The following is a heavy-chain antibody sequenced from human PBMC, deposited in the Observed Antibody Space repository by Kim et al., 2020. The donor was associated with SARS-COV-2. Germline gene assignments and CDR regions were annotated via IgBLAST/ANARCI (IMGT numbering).Heavy chain of an antibody. V-gene: IGHV3-9*01. D-gene: IGHD5-12*01. J-gene: IGHJ5*02. Sequence: KGRFTISRDNAKNSLYLQRNSLRAEDTALYYCAKDIRAYGAGYQNWFDPWGQGTLVTVSS. CDR3: AKDIRAYGAGYQNWFDP.